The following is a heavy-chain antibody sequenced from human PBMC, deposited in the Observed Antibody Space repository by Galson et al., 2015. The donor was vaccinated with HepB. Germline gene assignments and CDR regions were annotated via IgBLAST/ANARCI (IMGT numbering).Heavy chain of an antibody. Sequence: SLRLSCAASGFTFSSYAMSWVRQAPGKGLKWVSAISGSGGSTYYADSVKGRFTISRDNSKNTLYLQMNSLRAEDTAVYYCAKRWSSSWYTGDAFDIWGQGTMVTVSS. CDR1: GFTFSSYA. CDR3: AKRWSSSWYTGDAFDI. CDR2: ISGSGGST. J-gene: IGHJ3*02. D-gene: IGHD6-13*01. V-gene: IGHV3-23*01.